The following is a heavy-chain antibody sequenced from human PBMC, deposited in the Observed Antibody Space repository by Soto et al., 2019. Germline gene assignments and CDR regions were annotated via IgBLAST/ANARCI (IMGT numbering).Heavy chain of an antibody. J-gene: IGHJ6*02. Sequence: SETLSLTCSVSGGSITSHYCSWFRQPPGKGLEWIGYINHSGLTSYNPSLKSRVTMSVDTSKNHFSLKVNSVTAADTALYYCARQGFGQLHGLVDVWGPGTTVTVS. D-gene: IGHD3-10*01. V-gene: IGHV4-59*08. CDR1: GGSITSHY. CDR2: INHSGLT. CDR3: ARQGFGQLHGLVDV.